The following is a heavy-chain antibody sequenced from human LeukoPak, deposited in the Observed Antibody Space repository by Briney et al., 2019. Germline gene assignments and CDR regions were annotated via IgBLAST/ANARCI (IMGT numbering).Heavy chain of an antibody. CDR3: ATYHYGSGSYHNHPNFDS. D-gene: IGHD3-10*01. Sequence: LETLSLTCAVYGGSFSGYYWSWIRQPPGKGLEWIGEIKHSGSTTYNPSLKSRVTISLDTSKNQVSLKLNSVTAADTAVYYCATYHYGSGSYHNHPNFDSWGQGTLVTVSS. CDR2: IKHSGST. J-gene: IGHJ4*02. V-gene: IGHV4-34*01. CDR1: GGSFSGYY.